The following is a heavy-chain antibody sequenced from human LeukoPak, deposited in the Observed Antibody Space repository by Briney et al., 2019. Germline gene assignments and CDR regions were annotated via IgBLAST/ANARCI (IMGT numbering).Heavy chain of an antibody. V-gene: IGHV4-59*01. J-gene: IGHJ5*02. CDR3: ARGAVPAAGKYNWFDP. CDR1: GASISSYY. D-gene: IGHD2-2*01. CDR2: IYYSGST. Sequence: SETLSLTCTVSGASISSYYWSWIRQPPGKGLEWVGYIYYSGSTNYNPSLKSRVTISVDTSKNQFSLKLSSVTAADTAVYYCARGAVPAAGKYNWFDPWGQGTLVTVSS.